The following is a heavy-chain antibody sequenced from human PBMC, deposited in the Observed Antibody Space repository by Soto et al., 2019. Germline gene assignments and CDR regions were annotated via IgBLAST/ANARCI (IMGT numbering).Heavy chain of an antibody. V-gene: IGHV3-64D*06. CDR3: VIPTMTGFGELEHDYYYGMDV. CDR1: GFTFSSYA. CDR2: ISSNGGST. D-gene: IGHD3-10*01. Sequence: GGSLRLSCSASGFTFSSYAMHWVRQAPGKGLEYVSAISSNGGSTYYADSVKGRFTISRDNSKNTLYLQMSSLRAEDTAVYYCVIPTMTGFGELEHDYYYGMDVWGQGTTVTVSS. J-gene: IGHJ6*02.